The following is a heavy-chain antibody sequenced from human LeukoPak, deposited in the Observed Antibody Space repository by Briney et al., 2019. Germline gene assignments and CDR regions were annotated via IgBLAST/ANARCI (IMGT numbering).Heavy chain of an antibody. Sequence: GGSLRLSCAASGFSVSTYGMQWVRQAPGKGLEWVTVIPLDGINKHYGESVRGRFTISRDNSKNTLYLQMNSLRVDDTGIYYCARDKVGGIASDHWGQGTLVTVSS. CDR3: ARDKVGGIASDH. J-gene: IGHJ4*02. CDR2: IPLDGINK. V-gene: IGHV3-33*05. D-gene: IGHD3-16*02. CDR1: GFSVSTYG.